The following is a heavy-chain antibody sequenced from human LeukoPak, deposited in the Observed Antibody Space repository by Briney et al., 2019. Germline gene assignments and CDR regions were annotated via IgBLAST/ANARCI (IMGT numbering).Heavy chain of an antibody. CDR1: GYTFTGYY. Sequence: ASVKVSCKASGYTFTGYYMHWVRQAPGQGLEWMGWINPNSGGTNYAQKFQGRVTMTGDTSISTAYMELSRLRSDDTAVYYCARERGPDTAKDYYYGMDVWGQGTTVTVSS. V-gene: IGHV1-2*02. J-gene: IGHJ6*02. CDR3: ARERGPDTAKDYYYGMDV. CDR2: INPNSGGT. D-gene: IGHD5-18*01.